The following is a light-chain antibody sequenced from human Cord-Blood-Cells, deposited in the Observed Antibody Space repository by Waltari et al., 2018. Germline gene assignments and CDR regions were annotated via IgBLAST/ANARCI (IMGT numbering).Light chain of an antibody. J-gene: IGLJ1*01. V-gene: IGLV3-25*03. CDR1: ALPKQY. CDR2: KDS. CDR3: QSADSSGTYV. Sequence: SYELTQPPSVSVSPGQTARITCSGDALPKQYAYWYQQKPGQAPVLVIDKDSERPSGIPGRFSGSSSVTTVTLTIRGVQAEDEADYYCQSADSSGTYVFGTGTKVTVL.